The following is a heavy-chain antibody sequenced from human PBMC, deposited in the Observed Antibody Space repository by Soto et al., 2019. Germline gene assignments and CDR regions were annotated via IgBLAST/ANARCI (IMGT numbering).Heavy chain of an antibody. CDR3: ARAPKVSGSSQTRPDF. CDR1: SGSFSGFY. J-gene: IGHJ4*02. D-gene: IGHD6-6*01. V-gene: IGHV4-34*01. Sequence: PSETLSLTCSIYSGSFSGFYWSWIRQPPGKRLEWIGEISQSGSTNYNPSLKSRVSISVGTSKNQFSLNLTSVTAADTAVYYCARAPKVSGSSQTRPDFWGQGALVTVS. CDR2: ISQSGST.